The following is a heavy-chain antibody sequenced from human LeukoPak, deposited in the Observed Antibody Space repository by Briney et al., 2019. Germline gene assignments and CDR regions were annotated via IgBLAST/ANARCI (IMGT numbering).Heavy chain of an antibody. CDR3: ARDLLVNCSGGSCPTPGDWFDP. D-gene: IGHD2-15*01. J-gene: IGHJ5*02. Sequence: ASVKVSCKASGYTFTSYYMHWVRQAPGQGLEWMGIINPSGGSTSYAQKFQGRVTMTRDMSTSTVYMELSSLRSEDTAVYYCARDLLVNCSGGSCPTPGDWFDPWGQGTLVTVSS. CDR1: GYTFTSYY. V-gene: IGHV1-46*01. CDR2: INPSGGST.